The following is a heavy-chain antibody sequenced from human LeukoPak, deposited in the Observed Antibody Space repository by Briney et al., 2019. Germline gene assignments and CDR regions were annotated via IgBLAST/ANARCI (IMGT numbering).Heavy chain of an antibody. J-gene: IGHJ6*02. V-gene: IGHV4-59*12. CDR3: ARDVLLLGYCSSTSCPPNYYGMDV. CDR2: IYYSGST. Sequence: KPSETLSLTCTVSGGSISSYYWSWIRQPPGKGLEWIGYIYYSGSTNYNPSLKSRVTISVDTSKNQFSLKLSSVTAADTAVYYCARDVLLLGYCSSTSCPPNYYGMDVWGQGTTVTVSS. CDR1: GGSISSYY. D-gene: IGHD2-2*01.